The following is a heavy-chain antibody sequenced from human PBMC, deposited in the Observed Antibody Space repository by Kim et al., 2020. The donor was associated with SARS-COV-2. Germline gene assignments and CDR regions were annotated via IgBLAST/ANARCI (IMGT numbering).Heavy chain of an antibody. CDR2: ISSRGMTI. CDR3: ATDGLAHLRFHP. CDR1: GFTFSSYE. V-gene: IGHV3-48*03. Sequence: GGSLRLSCAASGFTFSSYEMNWVRQAPGKGLEWISYISSRGMTISYADSVKGRFTISRDNAKNSLYLQMNSLRVEDMGVYYCATDGLAHLRFHPCGQGTLV. J-gene: IGHJ5*02.